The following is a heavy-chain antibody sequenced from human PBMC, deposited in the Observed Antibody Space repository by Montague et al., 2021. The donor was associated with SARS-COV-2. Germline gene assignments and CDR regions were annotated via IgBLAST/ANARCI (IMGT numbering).Heavy chain of an antibody. D-gene: IGHD1-14*01. CDR2: TYYRSRWLN. Sequence: CAISGDSVSSNSAAWNWIRQPPSRGLEWLGRTYYRSRWLNDYAVSIRSRITINPDTSKNQFSLQLNSVTPEDTAVYYCARATEWRGYYYYYYMDVWGKGTTVTVSS. J-gene: IGHJ6*03. CDR3: ARATEWRGYYYYYYMDV. CDR1: GDSVSSNSAA. V-gene: IGHV6-1*01.